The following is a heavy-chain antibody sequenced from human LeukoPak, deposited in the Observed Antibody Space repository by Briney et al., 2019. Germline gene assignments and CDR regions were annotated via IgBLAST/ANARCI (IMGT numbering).Heavy chain of an antibody. Sequence: ASVKVSCKPSGYTFTSYGISWVRQAPGQGLEWMGWISGYNGNTNYAQKFQGRVTMTTDTSTSTAYMELRSLRSDDTAVYYCARNSGSYYGYYYYYMDVWGKGTTVTVSS. J-gene: IGHJ6*03. D-gene: IGHD1-26*01. CDR1: GYTFTSYG. CDR2: ISGYNGNT. CDR3: ARNSGSYYGYYYYYMDV. V-gene: IGHV1-18*01.